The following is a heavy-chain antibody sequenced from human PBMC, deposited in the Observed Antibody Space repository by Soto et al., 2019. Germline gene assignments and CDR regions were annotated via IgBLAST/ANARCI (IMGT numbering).Heavy chain of an antibody. D-gene: IGHD2-21*02. CDR1: GASLSSISYY. CDR3: VRQPNSVLTQASFAG. CDR2: IFFTGNI. Sequence: SETLSLTCTVSGASLSSISYYWGWIRQPPGKGLEWVGSIFFTGNIYYNPSLKSRVTISVDTSRNQFSLMVNSVTAADTALYFCVRQPNSVLTQASFAGWRRGSLVTVAS. J-gene: IGHJ1*01. V-gene: IGHV4-39*01.